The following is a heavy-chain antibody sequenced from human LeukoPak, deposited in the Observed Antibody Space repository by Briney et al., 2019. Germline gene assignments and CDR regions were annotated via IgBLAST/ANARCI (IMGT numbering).Heavy chain of an antibody. J-gene: IGHJ4*02. Sequence: ASVKVSCKASSYTFTSYGISWVRQVPGQGLEWMGWISAYNGNTNYAQKLQGRVTMTTDTSTSTAYMELRSLRSDDTAVYYCAREGLRYFDWSSPLGYWGQGTLVTVSS. D-gene: IGHD3-9*01. CDR1: SYTFTSYG. CDR2: ISAYNGNT. CDR3: AREGLRYFDWSSPLGY. V-gene: IGHV1-18*01.